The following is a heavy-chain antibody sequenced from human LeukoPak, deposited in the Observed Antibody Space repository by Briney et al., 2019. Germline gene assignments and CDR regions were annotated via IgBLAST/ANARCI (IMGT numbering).Heavy chain of an antibody. CDR1: GYTFTNYD. CDR3: ARGISDGEYEGGRGS. J-gene: IGHJ4*02. V-gene: IGHV1-8*01. D-gene: IGHD4-17*01. CDR2: MSPNTVNT. Sequence: ASVKVSCKASGYTFTNYDINWVRQAPGRGLEWMGWMSPNTVNTGYAQKFRGRLTMTKNASITTAYMELSSLTSEDTAVYYCARGISDGEYEGGRGSWGQGALVTVSS.